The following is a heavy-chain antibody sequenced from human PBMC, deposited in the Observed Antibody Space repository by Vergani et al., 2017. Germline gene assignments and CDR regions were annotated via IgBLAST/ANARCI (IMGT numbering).Heavy chain of an antibody. CDR2: ISSSGSTI. Sequence: EVQLVESGGGLVQPGGSLRLSCAASGFNFSSYEMNWVRQAPGKGLEWVSYISSSGSTIYYADSVKGRFTISRDNAKNSLYLQMNSLRAEDTAVYYCARGASYYDFWSGYPPGYFDYWGQGTLVTVSS. CDR1: GFNFSSYE. V-gene: IGHV3-48*03. CDR3: ARGASYYDFWSGYPPGYFDY. J-gene: IGHJ4*02. D-gene: IGHD3-3*01.